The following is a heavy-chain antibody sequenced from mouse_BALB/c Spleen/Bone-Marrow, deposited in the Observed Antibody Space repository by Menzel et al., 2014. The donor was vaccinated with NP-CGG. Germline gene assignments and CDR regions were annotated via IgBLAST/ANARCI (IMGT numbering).Heavy chain of an antibody. Sequence: EVMLVESGGGLVQPGGSLKLSCATSGFTFSDYYMYWVRQTPEKRLEWVAHISNGGGSTYYPDTVKGRFTISRDNAKNTLYLQMSRLKSEDTAMYYCARPLYDGYYVAYWGQGTLVTVSA. CDR2: ISNGGGST. J-gene: IGHJ3*01. V-gene: IGHV5-12*02. CDR3: ARPLYDGYYVAY. CDR1: GFTFSDYY. D-gene: IGHD2-3*01.